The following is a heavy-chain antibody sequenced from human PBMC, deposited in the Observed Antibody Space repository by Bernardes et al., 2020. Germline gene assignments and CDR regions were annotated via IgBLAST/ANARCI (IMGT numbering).Heavy chain of an antibody. J-gene: IGHJ4*02. D-gene: IGHD5-12*01. V-gene: IGHV1-18*01. Sequence: AGGKVSCKTSGYTFPTYGISWVRQAPGQGLEWMGWISGYNGNTNYAEKFQGRVTMTTETSTSTAYMELRSLRSDDTAVFYCARDLRVPTSTDSGYDLPVFDYWGQGSLVPVSS. CDR2: ISGYNGNT. CDR3: ARDLRVPTSTDSGYDLPVFDY. CDR1: GYTFPTYG.